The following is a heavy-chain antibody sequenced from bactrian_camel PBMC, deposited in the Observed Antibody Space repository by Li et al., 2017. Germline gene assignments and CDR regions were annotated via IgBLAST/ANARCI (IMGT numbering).Heavy chain of an antibody. Sequence: HVQLVESGGDLVQPGGSLRLSCAASGFKFSSYYMSWVRQAPGKGLEWVSTIYSYGSMKYYTDSVKGRFTISRDNAKNTLYLQLNSLKTEDTAMYYCTKRISVYGGNWRQNYWRQGTQVTVS. CDR2: IYSYGSMK. J-gene: IGHJ4*01. V-gene: IGHV3-2*01. CDR1: GFKFSSYY. CDR3: TKRISVYGGNWRQNY. D-gene: IGHD6*01.